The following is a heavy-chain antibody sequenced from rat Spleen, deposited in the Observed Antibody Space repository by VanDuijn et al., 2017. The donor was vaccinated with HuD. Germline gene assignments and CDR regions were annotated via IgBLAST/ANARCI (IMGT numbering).Heavy chain of an antibody. CDR3: AKGYNTRRGWFAY. D-gene: IGHD4-1*01. J-gene: IGHJ3*01. Sequence: EVQLVESGGGLVQPGGSLRLSCAASGFTFNNYWMTWIRQVPGKGLEWVASITNASGRTYYPDSVKGRFTISRDNAQNTLYLQMNSVRSEDTATYYCAKGYNTRRGWFAYWGQGTLVTVSS. V-gene: IGHV5-31*01. CDR2: ITNASGRT. CDR1: GFTFNNYW.